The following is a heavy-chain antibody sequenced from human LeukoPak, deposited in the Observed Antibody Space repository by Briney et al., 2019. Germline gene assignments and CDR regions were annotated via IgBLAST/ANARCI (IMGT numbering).Heavy chain of an antibody. CDR3: ARVASYGENCFDP. Sequence: SETLSLTCTVSGGSISSYYWSWIRQPPGKGLEWIGYIYYSGSTNYNPSLKSRVTISVDTSKNQFSLKLSSVTAADTAVYYCARVASYGENCFDPWGQGTLVTVSS. V-gene: IGHV4-59*01. CDR1: GGSISSYY. J-gene: IGHJ5*02. D-gene: IGHD3-10*01. CDR2: IYYSGST.